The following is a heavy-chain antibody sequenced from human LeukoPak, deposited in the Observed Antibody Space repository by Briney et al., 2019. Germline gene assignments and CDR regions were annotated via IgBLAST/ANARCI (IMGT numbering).Heavy chain of an antibody. Sequence: PGGSLRLSCAASGFTFSSYSMNWVRQAPGKGLEWVSSISSSSSYIYYADSVKGRFTISRDNAKNSLYLQMNSPRAEDTAVYYCARTGTLGDWFDPWGQGTLVTVSS. CDR1: GFTFSSYS. D-gene: IGHD3-10*01. CDR3: ARTGTLGDWFDP. J-gene: IGHJ5*02. CDR2: ISSSSSYI. V-gene: IGHV3-21*01.